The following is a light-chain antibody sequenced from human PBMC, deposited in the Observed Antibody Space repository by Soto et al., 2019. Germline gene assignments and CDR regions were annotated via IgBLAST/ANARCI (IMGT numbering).Light chain of an antibody. Sequence: DIQMTQSPSSLSASVGDRVTITCRASQSISTYLNWYQQKVGKAPKLLIYAASSLQRGVPSMVRGSGSGSDFTITIRSLQPDDFGTYCCLRSYSTPRTFGQGTNREIK. J-gene: IGKJ2*02. CDR2: AAS. CDR3: LRSYSTPRT. CDR1: QSISTY. V-gene: IGKV1-39*01.